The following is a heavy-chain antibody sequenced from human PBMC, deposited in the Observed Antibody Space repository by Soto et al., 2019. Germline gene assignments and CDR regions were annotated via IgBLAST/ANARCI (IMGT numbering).Heavy chain of an antibody. CDR2: IIPILGIA. CDR1: GGTFSSYT. D-gene: IGHD3-16*02. CDR3: ARVIGDDYIWGSYRPNWFDP. J-gene: IGHJ5*02. Sequence: QVQLVQSGAEVKKPGSSVKVSCKASGGTFSSYTISWVRQAPGQGLEWMGRIIPILGIANYAQKFQGRVTITADKSTSTAYMELSSLRSEDTAVYYCARVIGDDYIWGSYRPNWFDPWGQGTLVTVSS. V-gene: IGHV1-69*02.